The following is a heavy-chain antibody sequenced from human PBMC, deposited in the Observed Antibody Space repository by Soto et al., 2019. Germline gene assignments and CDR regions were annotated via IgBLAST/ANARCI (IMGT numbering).Heavy chain of an antibody. CDR3: ARDKDWAFDY. Sequence: PVGSLRLSCVASGFTFSSYSMVWVRQAPGKGLEWVSYIFVTGGTIYYADSVKGRFTVSRDNAKNSLFLLMSSLRAEDTAVYYCARDKDWAFDYWGQGTQVTVSS. CDR2: IFVTGGTI. J-gene: IGHJ4*02. V-gene: IGHV3-48*03. CDR1: GFTFSSYS. D-gene: IGHD3-9*01.